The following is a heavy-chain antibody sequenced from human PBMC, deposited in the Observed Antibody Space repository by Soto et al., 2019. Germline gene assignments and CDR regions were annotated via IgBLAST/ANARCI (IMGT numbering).Heavy chain of an antibody. D-gene: IGHD1-26*01. J-gene: IGHJ4*02. CDR3: ARDPPDFNSGFDY. CDR2: TYYRSKWYN. CDR1: GDSISSNSAT. Sequence: SQTLSLTCAISGDSISSNSATWNWIRQSPSRGLEWLGRTYYRSKWYNDYAVSVKSRITISQETSKNQFSLQLNSVTPEDTAVYSCARDPPDFNSGFDYWGQGATVTVSS. V-gene: IGHV6-1*01.